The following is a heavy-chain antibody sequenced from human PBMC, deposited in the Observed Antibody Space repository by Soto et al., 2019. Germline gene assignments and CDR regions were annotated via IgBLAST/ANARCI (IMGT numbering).Heavy chain of an antibody. CDR1: GASITFGGYS. J-gene: IGHJ4*02. CDR2: INHLETT. CDR3: ARGGGSDSFDY. D-gene: IGHD1-26*01. V-gene: IGHV4-30-2*01. Sequence: SETLSLTCTVSGASITFGGYSWSWIRQTPGKGLGWIGYINHLETTFYNPSFESRLTLSIDRAKNQFSLKLHSMSAADRAVYFCARGGGSDSFDYWGQGILVTVSS.